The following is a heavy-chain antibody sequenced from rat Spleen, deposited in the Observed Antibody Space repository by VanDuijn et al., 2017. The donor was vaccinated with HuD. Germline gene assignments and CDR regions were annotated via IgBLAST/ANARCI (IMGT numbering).Heavy chain of an antibody. CDR2: ISPGGGSA. J-gene: IGHJ2*01. CDR3: TREGDGSYGY. CDR1: GFTFSDYG. D-gene: IGHD1-3*01. V-gene: IGHV5-19*01. Sequence: EVQLVESDGGLVQPGRSLKLSCTASGFTFSDYGMHWIRQAPTKGLEWVASISPGGGSAYYRESVKGRFTISRDNAKSTLYLQMNSLRSEDTATYYCTREGDGSYGYWGQGVMVTVSS.